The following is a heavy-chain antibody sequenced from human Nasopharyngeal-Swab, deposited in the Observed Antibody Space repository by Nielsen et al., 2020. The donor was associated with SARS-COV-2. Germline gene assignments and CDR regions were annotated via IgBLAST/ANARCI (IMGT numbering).Heavy chain of an antibody. CDR1: GGTFSSYA. Sequence: ASVKVSCKASGGTFSSYAISWVRQAPGQGLEWMGRINPNSGGTNYAQKFQGRVTMTRDTSISTAYMELSRLRSDDTAVYYCASPRNRDGYNSFDYWGQGTLVTVSS. D-gene: IGHD5-24*01. CDR2: INPNSGGT. V-gene: IGHV1-2*06. J-gene: IGHJ4*02. CDR3: ASPRNRDGYNSFDY.